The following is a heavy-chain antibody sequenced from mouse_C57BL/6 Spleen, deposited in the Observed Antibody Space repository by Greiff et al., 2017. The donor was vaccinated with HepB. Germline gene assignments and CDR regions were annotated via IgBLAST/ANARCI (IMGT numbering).Heavy chain of an antibody. Sequence: EVQLQQSGAELVRPGASVKLSCTASGFNIKDDYMHWVKQRPEQGLEWIGWIDPENGDTEYASKFQGKATITADTSSNTAYLQLSSLTSEDTAVYYCTTWGGSSFWFAYWGQGTLVTVAA. D-gene: IGHD1-1*01. CDR2: IDPENGDT. J-gene: IGHJ3*01. V-gene: IGHV14-4*01. CDR1: GFNIKDDY. CDR3: TTWGGSSFWFAY.